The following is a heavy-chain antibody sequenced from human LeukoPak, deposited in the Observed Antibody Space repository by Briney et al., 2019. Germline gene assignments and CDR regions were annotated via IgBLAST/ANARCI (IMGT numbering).Heavy chain of an antibody. V-gene: IGHV3-21*01. CDR2: ISSSSSYI. CDR3: ARDRDPHVIGTTAIDY. J-gene: IGHJ4*02. CDR1: GFTFSSYS. D-gene: IGHD1-1*01. Sequence: PGGSLRLSCAASGFTFSSYSMNWVRQAPGKGLEWVSSISSSSSYIYYADSVKGRFTISRDNAKNSLYLRMNSLRAEDTAVYYCARDRDPHVIGTTAIDYWGQGTLVTVSS.